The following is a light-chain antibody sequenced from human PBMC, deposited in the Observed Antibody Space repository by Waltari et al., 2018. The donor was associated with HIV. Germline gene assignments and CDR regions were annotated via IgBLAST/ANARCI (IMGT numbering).Light chain of an antibody. CDR2: RND. CDR3: ASWDDSLPGHV. V-gene: IGLV1-47*01. CDR1: RSNTGGNF. J-gene: IGLJ1*01. Sequence: QSVLTQPPSVSATPGQTINISCSGSRSNTGGNFVFWYQQVATTAPRLLVYRNDQRPSGVSDRFSGFRLGTSASLAISGLRSEDEGNYYCASWDDSLPGHVFGTGT.